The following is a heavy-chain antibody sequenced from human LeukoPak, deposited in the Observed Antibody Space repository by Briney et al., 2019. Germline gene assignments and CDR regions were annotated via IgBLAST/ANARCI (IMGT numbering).Heavy chain of an antibody. D-gene: IGHD3-16*01. J-gene: IGHJ4*02. Sequence: ASAKVSCKASGYTFTSYYMHWVRQAPGQGLEWMGVIIPSDGSTRYAQKFQGRVTMTRDTSTSTAYMELSSLRSEDTAVYYCTSRLSEWGQGTLVTVSS. V-gene: IGHV1-46*01. CDR1: GYTFTSYY. CDR2: IIPSDGST. CDR3: TSRLSE.